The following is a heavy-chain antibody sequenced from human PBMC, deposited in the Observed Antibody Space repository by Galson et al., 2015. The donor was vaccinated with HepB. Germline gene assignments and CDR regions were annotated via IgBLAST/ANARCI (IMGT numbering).Heavy chain of an antibody. CDR3: ARENYYDSSGYYSFDY. CDR2: IIPIFGTA. D-gene: IGHD3-22*01. J-gene: IGHJ4*02. CDR1: GGTFSSYA. Sequence: SVKVSCKASGGTFSSYAISWVRQAPGQGLEWMGGIIPIFGTANYAQKFQGRVTITADESTSTAYMELSSLRSEDTAAYYCARENYYDSSGYYSFDYWGQGTLVTVSS. V-gene: IGHV1-69*13.